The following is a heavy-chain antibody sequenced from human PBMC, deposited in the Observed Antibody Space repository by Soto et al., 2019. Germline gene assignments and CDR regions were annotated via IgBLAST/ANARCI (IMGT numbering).Heavy chain of an antibody. J-gene: IGHJ4*02. CDR2: IYHSGST. CDR3: ARRWGEGRVDY. Sequence: QVQLQESGPGLVKPSGTLSLTCAVSGASISSSNWWSWVRQPPGKGLEWIGEIYHSGSTNYNPSLKRRVTLSVDKSRKQFSLKLSSVTAADTAVYYCARRWGEGRVDYWGQGTLVTVSS. CDR1: GASISSSNW. D-gene: IGHD3-10*01. V-gene: IGHV4-4*02.